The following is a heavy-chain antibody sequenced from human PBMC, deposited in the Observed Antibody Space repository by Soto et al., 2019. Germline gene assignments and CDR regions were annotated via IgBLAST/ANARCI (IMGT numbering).Heavy chain of an antibody. CDR1: GFTFDDYA. V-gene: IGHV3-9*01. D-gene: IGHD4-17*01. Sequence: GGSLRLSCAASGFTFDDYAMHWVRQAPGKGLEWVSGISWNSGSIGYADSVKGRFTISRDNAKNSLYLQMNSLRAEDTALYYCAKGKEDYGGNLRYVYDAFDIWGQGTMVTVSS. CDR2: ISWNSGSI. J-gene: IGHJ3*02. CDR3: AKGKEDYGGNLRYVYDAFDI.